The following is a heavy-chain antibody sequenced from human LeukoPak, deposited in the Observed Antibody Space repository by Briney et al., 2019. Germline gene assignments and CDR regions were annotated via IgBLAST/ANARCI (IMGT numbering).Heavy chain of an antibody. Sequence: PGGSLRLSCAASGFTFSSYGMHWVRQAPGKGLEWVGFIRNKAYGGATEYAASVKGRFTISRDHSKSIAYLQMNSLKTEDTAVYYCTTRDSSGVRDRVDPWGQGTLVTVSS. V-gene: IGHV3-49*04. CDR1: GFTFSSYG. CDR3: TTRDSSGVRDRVDP. CDR2: IRNKAYGGAT. D-gene: IGHD3-22*01. J-gene: IGHJ5*02.